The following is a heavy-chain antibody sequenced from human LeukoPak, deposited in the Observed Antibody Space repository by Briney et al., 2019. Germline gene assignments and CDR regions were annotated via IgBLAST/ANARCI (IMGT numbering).Heavy chain of an antibody. Sequence: ASVKVSCKASGYTFTSYGISWVRQAPGQGLEWMGWINPNSGGTNYAQKFQGRVTMTRDTSIITAYMELSRLRSDDTAVYYCARDRFVVVPAAHGGVKNWFDPWGQGTLVTVSS. D-gene: IGHD2-2*01. J-gene: IGHJ5*02. CDR1: GYTFTSYG. CDR3: ARDRFVVVPAAHGGVKNWFDP. V-gene: IGHV1-2*02. CDR2: INPNSGGT.